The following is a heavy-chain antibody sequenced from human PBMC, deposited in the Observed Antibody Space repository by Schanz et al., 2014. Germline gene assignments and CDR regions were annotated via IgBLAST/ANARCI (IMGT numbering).Heavy chain of an antibody. D-gene: IGHD4-17*01. V-gene: IGHV4-31*03. Sequence: QVQLQESGPGLLKPSQTLSLTCTVSGDSISSGGYYWSWIRQHPGKGLEWIGYISYSGVTYYNPSLKSRVTISMHTSKNQFSLKLSSVTAADTAVYYCARDRGHGDLPGDIWGKGTTVTVSS. CDR2: ISYSGVT. CDR1: GDSISSGGYY. CDR3: ARDRGHGDLPGDI. J-gene: IGHJ6*04.